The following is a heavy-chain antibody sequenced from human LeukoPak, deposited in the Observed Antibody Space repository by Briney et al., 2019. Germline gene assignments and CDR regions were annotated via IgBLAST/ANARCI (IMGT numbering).Heavy chain of an antibody. D-gene: IGHD1-26*01. V-gene: IGHV4-4*07. J-gene: IGHJ5*02. CDR3: ARDLGGSYSSETWFDP. CDR2: IYSSGRT. CDR1: GGSISSYY. Sequence: SETLSLTCTVSGGSISSYYWSWIRQPAGEGLEWIGRIYSSGRTHYSPSLKSRVAISVDTSKNRFSLRLSSVTAADTAVYYCARDLGGSYSSETWFDPWGQGTLVTVSS.